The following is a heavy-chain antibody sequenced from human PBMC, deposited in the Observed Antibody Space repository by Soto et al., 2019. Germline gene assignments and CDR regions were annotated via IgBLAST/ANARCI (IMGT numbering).Heavy chain of an antibody. CDR3: AKDPSILLWFGETKFDY. CDR2: ISGSGGST. CDR1: GFTFSSYA. D-gene: IGHD3-10*01. V-gene: IGHV3-23*01. Sequence: GGSLRLSCAASGFTFSSYAMSWVRQAPGKGLEWVSAISGSGGSTYYADSVKGRFTISRDNSKNTLYLQMNSLRAEDTAVYYCAKDPSILLWFGETKFDYWGQGTLVTVSS. J-gene: IGHJ4*02.